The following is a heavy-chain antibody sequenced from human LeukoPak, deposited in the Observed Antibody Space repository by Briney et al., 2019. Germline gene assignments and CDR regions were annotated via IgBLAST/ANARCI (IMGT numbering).Heavy chain of an antibody. D-gene: IGHD1-26*01. Sequence: SETLSLTCTVSGGSISSYYWSWIRQPPGKGLEWIGYIYYSGSTNYNPSLKSRVTISVDTSKNQFSLKLSSVTAADTAVYYCARSRERGSYYDYWGQGTLVAVSS. J-gene: IGHJ4*02. CDR3: ARSRERGSYYDY. CDR1: GGSISSYY. V-gene: IGHV4-59*01. CDR2: IYYSGST.